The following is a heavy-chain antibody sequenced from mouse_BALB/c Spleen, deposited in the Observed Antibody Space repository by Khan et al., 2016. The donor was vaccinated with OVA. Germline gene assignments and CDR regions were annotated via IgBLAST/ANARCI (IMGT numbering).Heavy chain of an antibody. Sequence: VQLQESGAELAKPGASVKMSCKASGYTFTSYWMHWVKQRPGQGLEWIGYINPSTGYTEYNQKFKDKATLTTDKSSSTAYMQLSSLTSEDSAVYYGAASILFYYSMDYWGQGTSVTVSS. J-gene: IGHJ4*01. CDR1: GYTFTSYW. V-gene: IGHV1-7*01. CDR3: AASILFYYSMDY. D-gene: IGHD6-1*01. CDR2: INPSTGYT.